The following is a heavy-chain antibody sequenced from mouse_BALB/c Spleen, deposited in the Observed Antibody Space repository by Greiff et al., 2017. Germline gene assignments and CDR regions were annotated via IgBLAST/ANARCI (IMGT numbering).Heavy chain of an antibody. V-gene: IGHV5-17*02. CDR3: AREGEAHYFDY. Sequence: EVKLMESGGGLVQPGGSRKLSCAAFGFTFSSFGMHWVRQAPEKGLEWVAYISSGSSTIYYADTVKGRFTISRDNPKNTLFLQMTSLRSEDTAMYYCAREGEAHYFDYWGQGTTLTVSS. CDR1: GFTFSSFG. CDR2: ISSGSSTI. J-gene: IGHJ2*01.